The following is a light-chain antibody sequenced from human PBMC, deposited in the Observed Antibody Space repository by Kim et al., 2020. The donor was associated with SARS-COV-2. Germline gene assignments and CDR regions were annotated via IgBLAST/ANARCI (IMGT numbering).Light chain of an antibody. J-gene: IGLJ1*01. CDR2: LNSDGSH. Sequence: ASVKLTCTRSSGHSSYAIAWHQQQPEKGPRYLMKLNSDGSHSKGDGIPDRFSGSSSGAERYLTISSLQSEDEADYYCQTWGTGIRVFGTGTQLTVL. CDR1: SGHSSYA. CDR3: QTWGTGIRV. V-gene: IGLV4-69*01.